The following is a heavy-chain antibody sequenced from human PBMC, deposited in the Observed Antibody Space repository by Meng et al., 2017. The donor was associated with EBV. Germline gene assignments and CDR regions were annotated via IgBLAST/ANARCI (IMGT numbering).Heavy chain of an antibody. CDR1: GFPLSTSGVG. CDR2: IYWDDDK. D-gene: IGHD6-13*01. Sequence: KGSVPSLVKPTQPPPRTCTLPGFPLSTSGVGVGWIRQPPGKALEWLALIYWDDDKRYSPSLKSRLTITKDTSKNQVVLTMTNMDPVDTATYYCAHRRDEYSSSWYGWFDPWGQGTLVTVSS. V-gene: IGHV2-5*02. CDR3: AHRRDEYSSSWYGWFDP. J-gene: IGHJ5*02.